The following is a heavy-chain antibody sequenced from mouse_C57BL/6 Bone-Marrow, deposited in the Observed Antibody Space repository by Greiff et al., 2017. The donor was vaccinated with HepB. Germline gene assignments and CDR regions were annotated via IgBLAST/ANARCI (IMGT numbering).Heavy chain of an antibody. Sequence: QVQLQQPGAELVRPGTSVKLSCKASGYTFTSYWMHWVKRRPGQGLEWIGVIDPSDSYTNYNQKFKGKATLTVDTSSSTAYMQLSSLTSEDSAVYYCAREEITTVVALYWYFDVWGTGTTVTVSS. J-gene: IGHJ1*03. CDR1: GYTFTSYW. CDR3: AREEITTVVALYWYFDV. D-gene: IGHD1-1*01. V-gene: IGHV1-59*01. CDR2: IDPSDSYT.